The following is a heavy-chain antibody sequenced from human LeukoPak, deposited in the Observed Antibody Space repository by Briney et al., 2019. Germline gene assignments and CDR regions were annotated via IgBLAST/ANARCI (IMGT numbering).Heavy chain of an antibody. CDR2: INPNSGGT. J-gene: IGHJ4*02. V-gene: IGHV1-2*02. CDR1: GYTFTDYY. CDR3: ARARSHIVVVTAIQVFDY. Sequence: GASVKVSCKASGYTFTDYYMHWVRQAPGQGLEWMGWINPNSGGTNYAQKFQGRVTMTRDTSISTAYMELSRLRSDDTAVYYCARARSHIVVVTAIQVFDYWGQGTLVTVSS. D-gene: IGHD2-21*02.